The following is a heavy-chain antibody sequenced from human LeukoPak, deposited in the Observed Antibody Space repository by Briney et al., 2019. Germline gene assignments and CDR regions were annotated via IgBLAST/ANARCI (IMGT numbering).Heavy chain of an antibody. V-gene: IGHV3-48*02. Sequence: GGSLRLSCAASGFTFSSHSMNWVRQAPGKGLEWVSYISSSSSTIYYADSVKGRFTISRDNAKNSLYLQMNSLRDEDTAVYYCARDLTGKYYYGMDVWGQGTTVTVSS. CDR3: ARDLTGKYYYGMDV. J-gene: IGHJ6*02. CDR1: GFTFSSHS. CDR2: ISSSSSTI.